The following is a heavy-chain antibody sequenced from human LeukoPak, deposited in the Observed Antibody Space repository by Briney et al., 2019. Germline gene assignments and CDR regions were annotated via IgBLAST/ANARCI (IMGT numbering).Heavy chain of an antibody. J-gene: IGHJ4*02. CDR3: VREGITKAFDL. CDR1: GFTFTDYY. V-gene: IGHV1-2*02. CDR2: INPHSGVT. Sequence: SVKVSCKASGFTFTDYYMHWVRLAPGQGLEWMGYINPHSGVTSFPQKFRGRVTLTTDTSISAAYMELSSLISDGTAMYYCVREGITKAFDLWGQGALVTVSS. D-gene: IGHD1-14*01.